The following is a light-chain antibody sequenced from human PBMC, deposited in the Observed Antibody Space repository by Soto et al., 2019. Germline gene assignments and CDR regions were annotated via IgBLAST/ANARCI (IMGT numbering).Light chain of an antibody. CDR1: SGQSSYA. Sequence: QPVLTQSPSAAASLGAAVKLTCTLSSGQSSYAIAWHQQQPEKGPRYLMRLNIDCSHNKGDGIPDRFSGSSSGAERYLTNSSLQSEDEADYYCQTWDKGFSVVFCGGTKVTVL. V-gene: IGLV4-69*01. CDR3: QTWDKGFSVV. CDR2: LNIDCSH. J-gene: IGLJ2*01.